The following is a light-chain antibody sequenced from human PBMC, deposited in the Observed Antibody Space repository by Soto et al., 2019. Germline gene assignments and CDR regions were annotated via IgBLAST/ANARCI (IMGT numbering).Light chain of an antibody. CDR3: CSYAGGSTYV. V-gene: IGLV2-23*01. J-gene: IGLJ1*01. Sequence: SALTQPASVSGSPGQSITISCPGTNSDVGSYNFVSWYQQHPGKAPKVIIYEGSKRPSGVSNRFSGSKSGNTASLTISGLQAEDEADYYCCSYAGGSTYVFGTGTKVTVL. CDR2: EGS. CDR1: NSDVGSYNF.